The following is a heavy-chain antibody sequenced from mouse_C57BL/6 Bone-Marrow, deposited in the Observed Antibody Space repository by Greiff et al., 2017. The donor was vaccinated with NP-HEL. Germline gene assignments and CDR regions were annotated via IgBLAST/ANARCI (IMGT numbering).Heavy chain of an antibody. V-gene: IGHV5-6*02. CDR3: ARRGYYSNYLDY. J-gene: IGHJ2*01. CDR2: ISSGGSYT. D-gene: IGHD2-5*01. CDR1: GFTFSSYG. Sequence: EVKLVESGGDLVKPGGSLKLSCAASGFTFSSYGMSWVRQTPDKRLEWVATISSGGSYTYYPDSVKGRFTISRDNAKNTLYLQMSSLKSEDTAMYYCARRGYYSNYLDYWGQGTTLTVSS.